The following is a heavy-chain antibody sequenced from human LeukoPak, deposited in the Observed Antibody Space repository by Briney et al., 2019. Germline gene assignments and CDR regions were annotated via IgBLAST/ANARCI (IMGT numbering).Heavy chain of an antibody. V-gene: IGHV1-2*02. Sequence: GASVKVSCKASGYTFTGYYMHWVRQAPGQGLEWMGWINPNSGGTNYAQKFQGRVTMTRDTSISTAYMELSRLRSDDTAVYYCARVYGSGSYPLFDYWGQGTLVTVSS. CDR2: INPNSGGT. CDR1: GYTFTGYY. CDR3: ARVYGSGSYPLFDY. D-gene: IGHD3-10*01. J-gene: IGHJ4*02.